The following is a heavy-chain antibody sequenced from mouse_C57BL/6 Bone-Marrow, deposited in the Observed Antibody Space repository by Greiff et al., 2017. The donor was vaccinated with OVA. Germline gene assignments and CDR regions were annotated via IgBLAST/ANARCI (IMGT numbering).Heavy chain of an antibody. CDR1: GYTFTSYW. Sequence: QVQLQQPGTELVKPGASVKLSCKASGYTFTSYWMHWVKQRPGQGLEWIGNINPSNGGTNYNEKFKSKATLTVDKSSSTAYMQLSSLTSEDSAVYDSARGGWLPWYFDVWGTGTTVTVSS. J-gene: IGHJ1*03. D-gene: IGHD2-3*01. CDR3: ARGGWLPWYFDV. V-gene: IGHV1-53*01. CDR2: INPSNGGT.